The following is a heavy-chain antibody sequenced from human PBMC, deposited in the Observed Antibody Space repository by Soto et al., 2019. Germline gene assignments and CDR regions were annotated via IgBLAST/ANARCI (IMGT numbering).Heavy chain of an antibody. V-gene: IGHV1-3*01. J-gene: IGHJ3*02. Sequence: QVQLVQSGAEVKKPGASVKVSCKASGYTFTSYAMHWVRQAPGQRLEWMGWINAGNGNTKYSQKFQGRVTITRVTSASTAYMELSSLRSEDTAVYYCAREIRYCSSTSCAPDAFDIWGQGTMVTVSS. CDR2: INAGNGNT. D-gene: IGHD2-2*01. CDR1: GYTFTSYA. CDR3: AREIRYCSSTSCAPDAFDI.